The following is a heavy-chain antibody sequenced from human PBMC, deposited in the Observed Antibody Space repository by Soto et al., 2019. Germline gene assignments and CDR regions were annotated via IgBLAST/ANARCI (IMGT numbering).Heavy chain of an antibody. D-gene: IGHD5-12*01. V-gene: IGHV3-30*18. CDR3: AKDHSAYGVWGAYFDY. CDR1: GFTFSSYG. CDR2: ISYDGSNK. Sequence: QVQLVESGGGVVQPGRSLRLSCAASGFTFSSYGMHWVRQAPGKGLEWVAIISYDGSNKYYADSVKGRFTISRDNSMNALYLQMNSLRAEDTAVYCCAKDHSAYGVWGAYFDYWGQGTLLTVSS. J-gene: IGHJ4*02.